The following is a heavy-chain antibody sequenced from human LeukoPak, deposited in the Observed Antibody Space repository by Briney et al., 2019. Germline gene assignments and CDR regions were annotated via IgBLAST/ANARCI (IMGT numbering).Heavy chain of an antibody. CDR2: MRNKANGYTT. V-gene: IGHV3-72*01. CDR1: GFTLSDYY. Sequence: GGSLRLSCAVSGFTLSDYYMDWVRQAPGKGLEWVGRMRNKANGYTTEYAASVKGRFNISRDDSKNSLYLQMNSLKTEDTAVYYCVRGGDSSNRKRSLGFWGQGTLVTVSS. D-gene: IGHD6-13*01. J-gene: IGHJ4*02. CDR3: VRGGDSSNRKRSLGF.